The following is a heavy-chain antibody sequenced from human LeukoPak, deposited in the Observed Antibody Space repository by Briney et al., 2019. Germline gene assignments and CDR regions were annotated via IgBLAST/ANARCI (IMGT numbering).Heavy chain of an antibody. J-gene: IGHJ5*02. V-gene: IGHV4-4*02. D-gene: IGHD1-26*01. Sequence: SETLSLTCAVSGGSIRSSNWWSWVRQPPGKGLEWIGYIYHSGSTNYNPSLKSRVTISVDTSKNQVSLKLTSVTAADTAVYYCARNKDAWELPFDPWGQGTLVTVSS. CDR1: GGSIRSSNW. CDR3: ARNKDAWELPFDP. CDR2: IYHSGST.